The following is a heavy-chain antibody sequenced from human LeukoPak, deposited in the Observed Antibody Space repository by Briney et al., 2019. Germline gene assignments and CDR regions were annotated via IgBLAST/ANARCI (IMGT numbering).Heavy chain of an antibody. V-gene: IGHV4-59*04. CDR1: GGSISSYY. J-gene: IGHJ2*01. Sequence: PSETLSLTCTVSGGSISSYYWSWIRQPPGKGLEWIGSMYYGGSTYYNPSLQTRVTMSIDASKNQFSMRLSSVTAADTAVYYCARSYSSTWYRYWYFDLWGRGTLVTVSS. CDR2: MYYGGST. CDR3: ARSYSSTWYRYWYFDL. D-gene: IGHD6-13*01.